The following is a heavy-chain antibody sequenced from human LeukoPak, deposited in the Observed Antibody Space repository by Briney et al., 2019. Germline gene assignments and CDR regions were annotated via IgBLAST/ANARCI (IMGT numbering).Heavy chain of an antibody. D-gene: IGHD2-2*01. J-gene: IGHJ6*02. V-gene: IGHV3-48*03. Sequence: PGGSLRLSCAASGFTFSSYEMNWVRQAPGKGLEWVSYISSSGSTIYYADSVKGRFTISRDNAKNSLYLQMNSLRAEDTAVYYCARDDIVVVPAADRSYYYYGMDVWGQGTTVTVSS. CDR1: GFTFSSYE. CDR2: ISSSGSTI. CDR3: ARDDIVVVPAADRSYYYYGMDV.